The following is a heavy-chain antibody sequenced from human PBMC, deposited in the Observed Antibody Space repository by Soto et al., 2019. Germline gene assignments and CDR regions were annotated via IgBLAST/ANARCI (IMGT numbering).Heavy chain of an antibody. CDR2: IYHSGTT. Sequence: PSETLSLTCAVSGGSISSGTYSWTWIRQPPGKGLEWIGYIYHSGTTYYNPSLKGRVTISIDRSKNQFSLKLSSVTAADTAVYYCARAGDCSSASCYDYFDYWGQGTLVTVSS. CDR1: GGSISSGTYS. J-gene: IGHJ4*02. CDR3: ARAGDCSSASCYDYFDY. D-gene: IGHD2-2*03. V-gene: IGHV4-30-2*01.